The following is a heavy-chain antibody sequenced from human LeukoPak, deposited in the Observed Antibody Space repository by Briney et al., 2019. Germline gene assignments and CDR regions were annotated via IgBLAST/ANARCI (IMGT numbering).Heavy chain of an antibody. Sequence: SETLSLTCAVYGGSFSGYYWSWSRKPPGEGLWLIGVINHSGSTNYNPSLKSRVTISVDTSKNQVSLKLSSVTAADTAVYYCARGRIDSSRVDYWGQGTLVTVSS. J-gene: IGHJ4*02. CDR2: INHSGST. V-gene: IGHV4-34*01. CDR1: GGSFSGYY. CDR3: ARGRIDSSRVDY. D-gene: IGHD6-13*01.